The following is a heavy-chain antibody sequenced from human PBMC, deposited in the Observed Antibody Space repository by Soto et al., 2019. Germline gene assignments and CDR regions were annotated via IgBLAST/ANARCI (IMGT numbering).Heavy chain of an antibody. V-gene: IGHV1-69*01. CDR2: IIPMFGSP. CDR3: AGPDYSHSWFDT. CDR1: GGTFSSDG. J-gene: IGHJ5*02. D-gene: IGHD3-9*01. Sequence: QVRLVQSGAEVSKPGSSVKVSCKASGGTFSSDGITWLRQAPGQGLEWMGGIIPMFGSPHYSENFEDRIKISADESTSPGYMAVRSLESEDTAVYYCAGPDYSHSWFDTWGQGTHVTVSS.